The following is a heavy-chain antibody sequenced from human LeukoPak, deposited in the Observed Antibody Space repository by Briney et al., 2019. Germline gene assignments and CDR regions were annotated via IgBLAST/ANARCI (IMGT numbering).Heavy chain of an antibody. Sequence: GSLRLACSASGFTFISDAMRRGPQAPAKGLESDSAISGRDDSTYDADSVKGRVHISSDHSKNTLSLQMNSRRAEDTAVCYCAKDTRSLEWGAFDYWGQDTLVTVYS. CDR2: ISGRDDST. D-gene: IGHD3-3*01. V-gene: IGHV3-23*01. CDR3: AKDTRSLEWGAFDY. CDR1: GFTFISDA. J-gene: IGHJ4*02.